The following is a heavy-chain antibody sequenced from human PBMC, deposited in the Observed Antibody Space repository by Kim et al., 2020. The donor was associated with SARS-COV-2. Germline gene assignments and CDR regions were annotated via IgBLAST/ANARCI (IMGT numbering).Heavy chain of an antibody. J-gene: IGHJ6*02. V-gene: IGHV3-30*18. CDR1: GFTFSSYG. D-gene: IGHD3-10*01. Sequence: GGSLRLSCAASGFTFSSYGMHWVRQAPGKGLEWVAVISYDGSNKYYADSVKGRFTISRDNSKNTLYLQMNSLRAADTAVYYCAKESGSGSYYAWTYYYYGRDVWGQGTTVTVSS. CDR2: ISYDGSNK. CDR3: AKESGSGSYYAWTYYYYGRDV.